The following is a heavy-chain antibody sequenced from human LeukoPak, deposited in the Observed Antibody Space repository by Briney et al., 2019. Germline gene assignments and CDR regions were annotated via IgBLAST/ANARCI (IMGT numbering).Heavy chain of an antibody. V-gene: IGHV3-53*01. Sequence: PGGSLKLSCAASGFTVGSNYMSWVRQAPGKGLEWVSVIYSGGSTYYADSVKGRFTISRDNSKNTLYLQMNSLRAEDTAVYYCATRTMIVVPGETFDYWGQGTLVTVSS. CDR1: GFTVGSNY. CDR3: ATRTMIVVPGETFDY. J-gene: IGHJ4*02. CDR2: IYSGGST. D-gene: IGHD3-22*01.